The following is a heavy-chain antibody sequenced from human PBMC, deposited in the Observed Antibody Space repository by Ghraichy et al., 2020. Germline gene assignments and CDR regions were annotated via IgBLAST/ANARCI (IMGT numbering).Heavy chain of an antibody. CDR1: GFTFDDYA. Sequence: SLNISCAASGFTFDDYAMHWVRQAPGKGLEWVSGISWNSGSIGYADSVKGRFTISRDNAKNSLYLQMNSLRAEDTALYYCAKGGLGSSSGWYRVGFDPWGQGTLVTVSS. D-gene: IGHD6-19*01. CDR2: ISWNSGSI. J-gene: IGHJ5*02. CDR3: AKGGLGSSSGWYRVGFDP. V-gene: IGHV3-9*01.